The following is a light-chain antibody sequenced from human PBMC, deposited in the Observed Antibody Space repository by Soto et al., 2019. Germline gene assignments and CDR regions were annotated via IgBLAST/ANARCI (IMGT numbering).Light chain of an antibody. J-gene: IGKJ5*01. V-gene: IGKV1-13*02. Sequence: AIQVTQSPPSLSASVGDRVTITCRASQDIRGALAWYQQKPGKAPKLLIYDVSTMQSGVPSRFSGRGSGTEFTLPITSLQPEDFATYYCQQFNISPLTFGQGTRMDI. CDR1: QDIRGA. CDR3: QQFNISPLT. CDR2: DVS.